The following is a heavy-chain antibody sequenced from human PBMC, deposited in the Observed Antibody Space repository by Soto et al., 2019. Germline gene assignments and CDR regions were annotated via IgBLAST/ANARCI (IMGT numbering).Heavy chain of an antibody. J-gene: IGHJ6*02. CDR3: ASVGGGLAYPNPYYYYGMDV. V-gene: IGHV1-69*01. CDR1: GGTFSSYA. D-gene: IGHD3-16*01. CDR2: IIPIFGTA. Sequence: QVQLVQSGAEVKKPGSSVQVSCKASGGTFSSYAISWVRQAPGQGLEWMGGIIPIFGTANYAQKFQGRVTITADESTSTAYMELSSLRSEDTAVYYCASVGGGLAYPNPYYYYGMDVWGQGTTVTVSS.